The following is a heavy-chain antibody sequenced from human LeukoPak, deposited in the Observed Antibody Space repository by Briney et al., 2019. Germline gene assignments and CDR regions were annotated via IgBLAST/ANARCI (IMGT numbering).Heavy chain of an antibody. CDR2: IYYSGNT. Sequence: SETLSLTCTVSGGPISSSSYLWGWIRQPPGKGLDWIGSIYYSGNTYYSPSLKSRVTMSVDTSKNQFSLKLRSVTAADTTVYYCARGRRECCTSTSCYYYFDYWGQGTLVTVSS. CDR3: ARGRRECCTSTSCYYYFDY. CDR1: GGPISSSSYL. D-gene: IGHD2-2*01. V-gene: IGHV4-39*01. J-gene: IGHJ4*02.